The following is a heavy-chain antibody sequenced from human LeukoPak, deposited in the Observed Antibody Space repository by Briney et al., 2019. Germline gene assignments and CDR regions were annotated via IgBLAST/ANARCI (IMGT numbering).Heavy chain of an antibody. J-gene: IGHJ4*02. D-gene: IGHD6-13*01. CDR3: ARESGIAAAGTEAYYFDH. V-gene: IGHV4-59*01. Sequence: PSETLSLTCTVPGGSISSYYWSWIRQPPGKGLEWIGYIYYSGSTNYNPSLKSRVTISVDTSKNQFSLKLSSVTAADTAVYYCARESGIAAAGTEAYYFDHWGQGTLVTVSS. CDR2: IYYSGST. CDR1: GGSISSYY.